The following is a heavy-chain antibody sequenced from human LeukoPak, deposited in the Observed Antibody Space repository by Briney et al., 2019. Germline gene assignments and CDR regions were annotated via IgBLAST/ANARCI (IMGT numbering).Heavy chain of an antibody. CDR3: ARDLGNFDRGGSYFDC. Sequence: GRSLRLSCAASGFTFTNHGFHWVRQAPGKGLKWVALIWYDGSKKVYVDSVKGRFTISRDDLKNTLYLQMNSLRDEDTAVYYCARDLGNFDRGGSYFDCWGQGTLVSVSS. D-gene: IGHD4-23*01. V-gene: IGHV3-33*01. CDR2: IWYDGSKK. CDR1: GFTFTNHG. J-gene: IGHJ4*02.